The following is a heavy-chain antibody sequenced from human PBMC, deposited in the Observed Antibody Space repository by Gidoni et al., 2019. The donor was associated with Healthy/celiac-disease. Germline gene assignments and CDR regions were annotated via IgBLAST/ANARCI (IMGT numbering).Heavy chain of an antibody. J-gene: IGHJ4*02. CDR1: GFPFTIYW. CDR3: AREGGYSGYMDY. D-gene: IGHD5-12*01. CDR2: IKQDGSER. Sequence: EVQLVESGGGLVQPGWSLRLSCAAPGFPFTIYWMSWVRQAPGKGLEWVANIKQDGSERYYVDSVKGRFTISRDNAKNSLYLQMDSLRAEDTAVYYCAREGGYSGYMDYWGQGTLVTVSS. V-gene: IGHV3-7*01.